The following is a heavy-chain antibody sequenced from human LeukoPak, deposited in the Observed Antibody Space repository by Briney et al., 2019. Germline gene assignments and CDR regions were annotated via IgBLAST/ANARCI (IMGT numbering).Heavy chain of an antibody. CDR1: GGSISSSSYY. J-gene: IGHJ6*01. CDR3: ARLNKVVLVVMLDV. D-gene: IGHD3-22*01. V-gene: IGHV4-39*07. CDR2: IYYSGST. Sequence: SETLSLTCTVSGGSISSSSYYWGWIRQPPGKGLEWIGSIYYSGSTYYNPSLKSRVTISVDTSKNQFSLKLSSVTAADTAVYYCARLNKVVLVVMLDVWGQGTTVTVSS.